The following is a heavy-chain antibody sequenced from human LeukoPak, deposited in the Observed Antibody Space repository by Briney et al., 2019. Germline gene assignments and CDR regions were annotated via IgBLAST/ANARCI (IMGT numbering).Heavy chain of an antibody. Sequence: ASVKVSCKASGYTFTSYTIHWVRQGPGRRLAWLGWINADNTNTKYSQKFQGRVTITRDTSASTAYMELSSLRTEDTAVYYCAREELRADYYYFAMDVWGQGTTVTVSS. CDR2: INADNTNT. J-gene: IGHJ6*02. CDR1: GYTFTSYT. CDR3: AREELRADYYYFAMDV. D-gene: IGHD2-21*01. V-gene: IGHV1-3*01.